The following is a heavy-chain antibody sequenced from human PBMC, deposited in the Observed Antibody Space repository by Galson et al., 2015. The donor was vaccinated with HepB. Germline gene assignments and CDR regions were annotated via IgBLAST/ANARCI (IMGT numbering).Heavy chain of an antibody. J-gene: IGHJ6*02. Sequence: SLRLSCAASGFTFSSYDMNWVRQAPGKGLEWVSYISSSSSFIYYADSVKGRFTISRDNAKNSLYLRMNSLRAEDTAVYYCGRGRDRNNYYTMDVWGQGTLVTVSS. CDR3: GRGRDRNNYYTMDV. CDR1: GFTFSSYD. V-gene: IGHV3-21*05. CDR2: ISSSSSFI.